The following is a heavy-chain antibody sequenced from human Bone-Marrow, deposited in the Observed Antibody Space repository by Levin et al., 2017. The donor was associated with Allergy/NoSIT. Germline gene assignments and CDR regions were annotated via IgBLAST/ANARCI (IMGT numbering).Heavy chain of an antibody. Sequence: SETLSLTCTVSDVSVRSVGYYWNWVRQRPGKGLEWIGYISHSGSTYYSPSLESRVTISLGTSDNQFFLMLSSVTVADTARYFCAASDTNTVTPAPFDFWGQGSLVTVSS. D-gene: IGHD4-17*01. CDR1: DVSVRSVGYY. V-gene: IGHV4-31*03. CDR2: ISHSGST. J-gene: IGHJ4*02. CDR3: AASDTNTVTPAPFDF.